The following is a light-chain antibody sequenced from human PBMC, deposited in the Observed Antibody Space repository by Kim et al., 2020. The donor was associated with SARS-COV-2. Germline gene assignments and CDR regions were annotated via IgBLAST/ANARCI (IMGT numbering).Light chain of an antibody. CDR2: GAS. Sequence: DIQMTQSPSTLSASVGDRVTITCRASQSVSSSLGWYQQKPGKAPKLLIYGASRLESGVPSRFSGSGSGTEFTLTISSLQPDDFATYYCQQYINYYTFGQGTKLEIK. V-gene: IGKV1-5*01. CDR3: QQYINYYT. J-gene: IGKJ2*01. CDR1: QSVSSS.